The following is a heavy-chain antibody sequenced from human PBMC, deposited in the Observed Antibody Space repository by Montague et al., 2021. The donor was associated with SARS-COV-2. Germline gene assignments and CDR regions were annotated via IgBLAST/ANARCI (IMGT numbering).Heavy chain of an antibody. CDR2: ISTSGNT. V-gene: IGHV4-61*02. CDR3: ARDTEVEIRTYSYYKMDV. Sequence: TLSLTCTVSGGSVNSGNYYWSWIRQPAGKRLEWMGRISTSGNTNYNPSLKSRLSILVDTSKNQFSLNLRSVTAADTAVYYCARDTEVEIRTYSYYKMDVWGQGTTVTVSS. CDR1: GGSVNSGNYY. D-gene: IGHD2-21*01. J-gene: IGHJ6*02.